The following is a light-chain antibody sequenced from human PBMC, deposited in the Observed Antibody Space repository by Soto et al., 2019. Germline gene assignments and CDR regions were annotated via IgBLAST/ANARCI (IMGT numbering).Light chain of an antibody. V-gene: IGKV1-5*01. CDR1: QSISSW. Sequence: DIQMTQSPSTLSASVGDRVTITCRASQSISSWLAWYQQKPGKATKLLIYDASSLESGVPSRFSGSGSGTEFTLTSSSLQPDDFATHYCQQYNSYSNTFCQGTKLEIK. CDR2: DAS. J-gene: IGKJ2*01. CDR3: QQYNSYSNT.